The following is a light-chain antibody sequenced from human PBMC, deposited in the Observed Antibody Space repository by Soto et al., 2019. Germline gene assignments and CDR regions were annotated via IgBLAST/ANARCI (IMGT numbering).Light chain of an antibody. CDR1: QGVLYSSNNKNY. V-gene: IGKV4-1*01. Sequence: IVLTQSPDSLAVTLGERATINCKSSQGVLYSSNNKNYLGWYQQKPGKAPKLLIYAASSLQSGVPSRFSGSGSGTDFTLTISSLQPEDFATYYCQQSYSTPITFGQGTRLEIK. CDR2: AAS. CDR3: QQSYSTPIT. J-gene: IGKJ5*01.